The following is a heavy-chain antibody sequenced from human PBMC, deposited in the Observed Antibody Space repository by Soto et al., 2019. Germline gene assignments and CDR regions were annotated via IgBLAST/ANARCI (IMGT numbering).Heavy chain of an antibody. CDR1: GYTFTDYF. J-gene: IGHJ4*02. CDR3: AREDSSGYPTGY. CDR2: INPIIGRA. Sequence: SVKVSCKASGYTFTDYFIHWVRQAPGQGLEWIGGINPIIGRANYAQKFQGRVTITADESTSTAYMELSSLRSEDTAVYYCAREDSSGYPTGYWGQGTLVTVSS. D-gene: IGHD3-22*01. V-gene: IGHV1-69*13.